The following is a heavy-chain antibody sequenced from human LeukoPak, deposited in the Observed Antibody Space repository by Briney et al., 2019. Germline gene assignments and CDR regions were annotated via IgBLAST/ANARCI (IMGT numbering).Heavy chain of an antibody. CDR1: GYSFTSCW. Sequence: GESLKISCKGSGYSFTSCWIGWVRQMPGKGLEWMGIIYPDDSDTRYSPSFQGQVTISADKSISTAYLHWSSLKASDTALYYCARSDDAEGFDYWGQGTLVTVSS. D-gene: IGHD1-1*01. CDR2: IYPDDSDT. V-gene: IGHV5-51*01. CDR3: ARSDDAEGFDY. J-gene: IGHJ4*02.